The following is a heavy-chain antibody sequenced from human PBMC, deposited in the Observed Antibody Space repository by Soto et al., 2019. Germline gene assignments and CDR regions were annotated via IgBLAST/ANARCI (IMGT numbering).Heavy chain of an antibody. CDR1: GGTFSSYA. V-gene: IGHV1-69*13. CDR2: IIPIFGTA. CDR3: ARRYCSGGSCPDNNWFDP. Sequence: ASVKVSCKASGGTFSSYAISWVRQAPGQGLEWMGGIIPIFGTANYAQKFQGRVTITADESTSTAYMELSSLRSEDTAVYYCARRYCSGGSCPDNNWFDPWGQGTLVTVSS. J-gene: IGHJ5*02. D-gene: IGHD2-15*01.